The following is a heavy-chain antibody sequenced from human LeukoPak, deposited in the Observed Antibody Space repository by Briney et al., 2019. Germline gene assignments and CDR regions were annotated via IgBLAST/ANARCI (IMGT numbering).Heavy chain of an antibody. Sequence: PGGSLRLSCAASGFTFSSYTMNWVRQAPGKGLEWVSSISSSSIYTYYADSVKGRFTISRDNAKNSLYLQMNSLRAEDTAVYYCARGYCSSTSCRILGYYYGMDVWGQGTTVTVSS. CDR1: GFTFSSYT. D-gene: IGHD2-2*01. CDR2: ISSSSIYT. CDR3: ARGYCSSTSCRILGYYYGMDV. J-gene: IGHJ6*02. V-gene: IGHV3-21*01.